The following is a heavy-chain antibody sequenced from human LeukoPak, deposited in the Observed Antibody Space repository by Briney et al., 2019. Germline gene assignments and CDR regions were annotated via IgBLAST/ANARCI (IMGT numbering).Heavy chain of an antibody. CDR2: IYYSGDT. CDR1: GGSISSSSYY. Sequence: PSETLSLTCTVSGGSISSSSYYWGWIRQPPGKGLEWIGSIYYSGDTYYNPSLKSRVTISVDTSKNQFFLKMSSVTAADTAVYYCARQGSYGSGRRTWFDSWGQGTLVTVSS. D-gene: IGHD3-10*01. V-gene: IGHV4-39*01. CDR3: ARQGSYGSGRRTWFDS. J-gene: IGHJ5*01.